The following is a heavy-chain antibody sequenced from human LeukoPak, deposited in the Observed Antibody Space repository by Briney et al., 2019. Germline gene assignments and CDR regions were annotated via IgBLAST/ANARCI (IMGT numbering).Heavy chain of an antibody. Sequence: GASVKVSCKASGYTFSGYYMHWVRQAPGQGLEWMGWINLNSGGTNYAQKFQGRVTMTRDTSISTAYMELSRLRSDDTAVYYCARDGLYCSGDSCYPYYFDSWGQGTLVTVSS. CDR2: INLNSGGT. CDR1: GYTFSGYY. CDR3: ARDGLYCSGDSCYPYYFDS. J-gene: IGHJ4*02. V-gene: IGHV1-2*02. D-gene: IGHD2-15*01.